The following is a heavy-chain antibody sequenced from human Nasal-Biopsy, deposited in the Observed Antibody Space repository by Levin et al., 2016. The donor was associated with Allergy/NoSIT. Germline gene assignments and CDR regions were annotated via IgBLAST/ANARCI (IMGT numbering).Heavy chain of an antibody. Sequence: GESLKISCAASGFTFSTYSMTWVRQAPGKGLEWISFIGPSSDRITYADSVRGRFTISRDNAKNSLYLQMNSLRDEDTAFYFCARRTSVRGPRDTAYYHSGLDVWGQGTTVTVSS. J-gene: IGHJ6*02. CDR3: ARRTSVRGPRDTAYYHSGLDV. CDR1: GFTFSTYS. V-gene: IGHV3-48*02. CDR2: IGPSSDRI. D-gene: IGHD3-10*02.